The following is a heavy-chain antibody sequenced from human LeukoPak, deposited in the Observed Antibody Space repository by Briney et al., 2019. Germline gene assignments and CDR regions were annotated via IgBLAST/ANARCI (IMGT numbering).Heavy chain of an antibody. CDR2: ISSDSGTI. J-gene: IGHJ4*02. Sequence: GGSLRLSCAASGFTFSTYSMNWVRQAPGKGLEWLSYISSDSGTIYYADSVKGRFTISRDNAKNSVYLQMSSLRAEDTAVYYCSRGGPRGSLDYWGRGTLVTVSS. CDR3: SRGGPRGSLDY. V-gene: IGHV3-48*01. D-gene: IGHD1-26*01. CDR1: GFTFSTYS.